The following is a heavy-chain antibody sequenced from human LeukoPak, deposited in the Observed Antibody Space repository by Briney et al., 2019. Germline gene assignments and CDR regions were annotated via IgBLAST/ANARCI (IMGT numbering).Heavy chain of an antibody. CDR1: GFTFSSYA. CDR2: ISGSGGST. CDR3: AYDSSGYYRTDY. J-gene: IGHJ4*02. V-gene: IGHV3-23*01. D-gene: IGHD3-22*01. Sequence: GGSLRLSCAASGFTFSSYAMSWVRQALGKGLEWVSAISGSGGSTYYADSVKGRFSISRDNSKNTLYLQMNSLRAEDTAVYYCAYDSSGYYRTDYWGQGTLVTVSS.